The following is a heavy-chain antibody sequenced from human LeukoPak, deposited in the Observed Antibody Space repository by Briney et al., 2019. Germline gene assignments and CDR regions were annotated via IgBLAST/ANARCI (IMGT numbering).Heavy chain of an antibody. CDR1: GFTFSKAW. D-gene: IGHD1-26*01. V-gene: IGHV3-15*01. Sequence: GGSLRLSCAASGFTFSKAWMSWVRQAPGRGLEWVGRIKSKTDGGTTDYAAPVKGRFTISTDNSKNMLYLQMSSLKTEDTAVYYCTSDRGRTELPLFASWGQGTLVTVSS. CDR2: IKSKTDGGTT. CDR3: TSDRGRTELPLFAS. J-gene: IGHJ5*01.